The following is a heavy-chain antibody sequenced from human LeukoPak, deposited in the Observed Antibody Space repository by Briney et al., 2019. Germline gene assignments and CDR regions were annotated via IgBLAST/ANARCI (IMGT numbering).Heavy chain of an antibody. J-gene: IGHJ4*02. V-gene: IGHV3-21*01. D-gene: IGHD4-17*01. CDR2: ISSSSSYI. CDR3: ARELLGYGDRDGY. Sequence: GGSLRLSCAASGFTFSSYSMNWVRQAPGKVLERVSSISSSSSYIYYADSVKGRFTISRDNAKNSLYLQMNSLRAEDTAVYYCARELLGYGDRDGYWGQGTLVTVSS. CDR1: GFTFSSYS.